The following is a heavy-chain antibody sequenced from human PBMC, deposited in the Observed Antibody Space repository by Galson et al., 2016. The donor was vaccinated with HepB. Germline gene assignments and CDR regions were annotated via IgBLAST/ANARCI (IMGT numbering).Heavy chain of an antibody. D-gene: IGHD1-26*01. CDR2: IYSTGTT. J-gene: IGHJ4*02. CDR3: ARDSGTPPPGRGPSSGY. CDR1: GFTVSNNY. Sequence: SLRLSCAASGFTVSNNYMIWFRRAPGKVLEWVSLIYSTGTTSYADSVKGRFTISRDSSKNTLYLQMNSLRAEDTAIYYCARDSGTPPPGRGPSSGYWGQGTLVTVSS. V-gene: IGHV3-53*01.